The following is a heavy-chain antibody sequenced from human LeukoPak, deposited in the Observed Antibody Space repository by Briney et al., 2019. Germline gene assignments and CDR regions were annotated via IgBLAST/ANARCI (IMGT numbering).Heavy chain of an antibody. CDR1: GFTFSIYA. V-gene: IGHV3-23*01. CDR2: ISGSGGTA. J-gene: IGHJ4*02. Sequence: GGSLRLSCAASGFTFSIYAMSWVRQAPGKGLEWVSAISGSGGTAYYADSVKGRFTISRDNSKNTLYLQMNSLRAEDTAVYYCAKKGYYDGSGYYMYYFDYWGQGTLVTVPS. D-gene: IGHD3-22*01. CDR3: AKKGYYDGSGYYMYYFDY.